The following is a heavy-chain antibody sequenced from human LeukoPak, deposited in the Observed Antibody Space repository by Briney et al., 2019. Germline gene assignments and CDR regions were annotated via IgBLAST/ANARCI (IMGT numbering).Heavy chain of an antibody. J-gene: IGHJ6*02. CDR1: GFTFSSYG. V-gene: IGHV3-33*01. CDR3: ARGLYRYPSLDYYYGMDV. D-gene: IGHD2-8*02. CDR2: IWYDGSNK. Sequence: PGGSLRLSCAASGFTFSSYGMHWVRQAPGKGLEWVAVIWYDGSNKYYADSVKGRFTISRDNSKNTLYLQMNSLRAEDTAVYYCARGLYRYPSLDYYYGMDVWGQGTTVTVSS.